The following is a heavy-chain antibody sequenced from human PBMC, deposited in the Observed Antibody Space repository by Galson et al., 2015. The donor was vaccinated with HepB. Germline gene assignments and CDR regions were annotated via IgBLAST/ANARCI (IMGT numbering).Heavy chain of an antibody. CDR2: ISYDGSNK. J-gene: IGHJ4*02. D-gene: IGHD3-22*01. CDR1: GFTFSSYA. V-gene: IGHV3-30-3*01. CDR3: ARDGHYYDSSGYPVVY. Sequence: SLRLSCAASGFTFSSYAMHWVRQAPGKGLEWVAVISYDGSNKYYADSVKGRFTISRDNSKNTLYLQMNSLRAEDTAVYYCARDGHYYDSSGYPVVYWGQGTLVTVSS.